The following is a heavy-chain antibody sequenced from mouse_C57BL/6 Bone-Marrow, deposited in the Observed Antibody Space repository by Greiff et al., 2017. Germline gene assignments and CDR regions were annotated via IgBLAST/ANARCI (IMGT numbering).Heavy chain of an antibody. CDR2: ISSGGSYT. V-gene: IGHV5-6*01. CDR3: ARREDYCDY. CDR1: GFTFSSYG. Sequence: EVQGVESGGDLVKPGGSLKLSCAASGFTFSSYGMSWVRQTPDKRLEWVATISSGGSYTYYPDSVKGRFTISSDNAKNTLYLQMSSLKSEDTAMYYCARREDYCDYWGQGTTLTVSS. J-gene: IGHJ2*01.